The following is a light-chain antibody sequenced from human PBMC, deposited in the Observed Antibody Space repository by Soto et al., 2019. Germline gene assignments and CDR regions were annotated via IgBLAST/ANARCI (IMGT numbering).Light chain of an antibody. CDR1: QDIINH. CDR3: QNYHLALGT. Sequence: DIQMTQSPSSLSASVGDTVTITCRASQDIINHLAWYQQRPGKVPNLLIYGASTLHSGVPSRFRGSGSGTHFTLTISSLQPEEVATNYCQNYHLALGTFGQGTRLEIK. CDR2: GAS. J-gene: IGKJ5*01. V-gene: IGKV1-27*01.